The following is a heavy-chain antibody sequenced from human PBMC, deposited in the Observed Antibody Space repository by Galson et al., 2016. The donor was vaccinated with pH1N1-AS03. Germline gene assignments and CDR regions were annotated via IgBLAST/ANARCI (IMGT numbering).Heavy chain of an antibody. CDR2: IYHSGIT. J-gene: IGHJ4*02. CDR3: ARGGGWLPEY. CDR1: DGSISDYY. V-gene: IGHV4-59*01. Sequence: SETLSLTCTVSDGSISDYYWSWIRQPPGKGLEWLGNIYHSGITKYNPSLKSRGTMSVDTSSNKFSLRLSSVTAADTAVYYCARGGGWLPEYWGQGTLVTVSS. D-gene: IGHD6-19*01.